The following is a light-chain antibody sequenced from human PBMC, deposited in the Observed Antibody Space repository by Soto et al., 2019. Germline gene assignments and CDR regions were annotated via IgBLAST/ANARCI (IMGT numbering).Light chain of an antibody. CDR3: SSYSGTNYHYV. CDR2: EVS. J-gene: IGLJ1*01. CDR1: SSDVGGYNY. V-gene: IGLV2-8*01. Sequence: QSALTQPPSASGSFGQSVTISCTGTSSDVGGYNYVSWHQQHPGKAPKLMIYEVSERPSGVPDRFSGSKSGNTASLTVSGLQAGDEADYYCSSYSGTNYHYVFGTGTKVTVL.